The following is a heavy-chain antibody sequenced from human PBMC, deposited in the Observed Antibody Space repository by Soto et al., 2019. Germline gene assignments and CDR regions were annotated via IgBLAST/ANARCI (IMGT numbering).Heavy chain of an antibody. Sequence: PGGSLRLSCAASGFTFSSYAMSWVRQAPGKGLEWVSAISGSGGSTYYADSVKGRFTISRDNSKNTLYLQMNSLRAEDTAVYYCAKDNSSSWYYYGMDVWGQGTTVTVSS. CDR3: AKDNSSSWYYYGMDV. J-gene: IGHJ6*02. CDR1: GFTFSSYA. D-gene: IGHD6-13*01. CDR2: ISGSGGST. V-gene: IGHV3-23*01.